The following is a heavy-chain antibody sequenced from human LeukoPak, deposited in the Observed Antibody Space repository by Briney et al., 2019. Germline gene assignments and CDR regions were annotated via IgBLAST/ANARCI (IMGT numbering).Heavy chain of an antibody. CDR1: GFSISSSA. V-gene: IGHV3-21*01. CDR3: TRDATYYLRYGYFDY. Sequence: GGSLRLSCAASGFSISSSAMNWVRQAPGKGLEWVSSINNVASHIYYAGSVRGRFTISRDNAKNSVYLQMNSLRAEDTAVYYCTRDATYYLRYGYFDYWGQGTLVTVSS. D-gene: IGHD2/OR15-2a*01. J-gene: IGHJ4*02. CDR2: INNVASHI.